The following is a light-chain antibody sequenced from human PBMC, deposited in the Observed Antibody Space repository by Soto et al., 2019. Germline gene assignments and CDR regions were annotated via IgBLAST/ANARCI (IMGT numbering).Light chain of an antibody. CDR3: QQLTDWPPQWT. J-gene: IGKJ1*01. V-gene: IGKV3-11*01. CDR1: QSISSY. Sequence: EVVLTQSPDTLSLPPGERATLSCRASQSISSYLAWYQHKPCQAPRLLIYDASSRSTGIPARLSGSGSVPDYTLTISSLEPEDFAVYYCQQLTDWPPQWTFGKGTKVDIK. CDR2: DAS.